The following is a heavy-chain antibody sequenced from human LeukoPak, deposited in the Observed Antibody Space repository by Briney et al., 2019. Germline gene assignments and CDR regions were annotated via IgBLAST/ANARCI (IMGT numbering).Heavy chain of an antibody. V-gene: IGHV3-21*06. D-gene: IGHD1-14*01. CDR1: GLTFSTSG. Sequence: PGRSLRLSWTPSGLTFSTSGFNWVRQAPGKGLEWVASIGPTGSDRYHADSIKGRFTISRDNANNFLYLQMNSLRAEDTAVYYCATETNGRHYDYWGQGTLLTVSS. J-gene: IGHJ4*02. CDR2: IGPTGSDR. CDR3: ATETNGRHYDY.